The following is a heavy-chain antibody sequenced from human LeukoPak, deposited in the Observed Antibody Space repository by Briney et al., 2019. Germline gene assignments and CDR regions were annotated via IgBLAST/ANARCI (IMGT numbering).Heavy chain of an antibody. D-gene: IGHD5-24*01. Sequence: PGGSLRLTCAASGFTFSSYWMHWVRQAPGKGLMGVSRINSDGRSTNYADSVKGRFTISRDNDKNTLYLQMNSLRAEDTAVYYCARDRDGYNSFDYWGQGTLVTVSS. V-gene: IGHV3-74*01. J-gene: IGHJ4*02. CDR3: ARDRDGYNSFDY. CDR2: INSDGRST. CDR1: GFTFSSYW.